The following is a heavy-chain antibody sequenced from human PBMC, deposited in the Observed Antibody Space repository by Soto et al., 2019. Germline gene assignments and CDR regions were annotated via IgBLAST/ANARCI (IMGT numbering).Heavy chain of an antibody. CDR3: ARQIYDSDTGPNFQYYFDS. D-gene: IGHD3-22*01. J-gene: IGHJ4*02. V-gene: IGHV5-10-1*01. CDR1: GYSFAGYW. CDR2: LDPSDSQT. Sequence: GASLKISCKGSGYSFAGYWITWVRQKPGKGLEWMGRLDPSDSQTYYSPSFRGHVTISVTKSITTVFLQWSSLRASDTAMYYCARQIYDSDTGPNFQYYFDSWGQGTPVTVS.